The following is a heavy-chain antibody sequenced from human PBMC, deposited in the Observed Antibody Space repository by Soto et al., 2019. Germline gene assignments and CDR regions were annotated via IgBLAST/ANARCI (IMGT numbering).Heavy chain of an antibody. Sequence: PSETLSLTCSVPVGSTSDKSYFWGWFLQSPGKGLEWIGSMYYSGSSYYNPSLKSRVAISVDTSKNQFSLKLRSVTAADTAVCFCARQRLLRLKPDFDIWGQGTLVTVSS. CDR3: ARQRLLRLKPDFDI. CDR1: VGSTSDKSYF. J-gene: IGHJ4*02. V-gene: IGHV4-39*01. D-gene: IGHD2-21*02. CDR2: MYYSGSS.